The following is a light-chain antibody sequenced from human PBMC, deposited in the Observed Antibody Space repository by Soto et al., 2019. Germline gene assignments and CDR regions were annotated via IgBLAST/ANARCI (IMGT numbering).Light chain of an antibody. CDR3: SSYTSSSTL. J-gene: IGLJ1*01. Sequence: QSALAQPASVSGSPGQSITISCTGTSSDVGSYNYVSWYQQHPGKAPKLMIYEVSGRPSGISSRFSGSKSGNTASLTISGLQTEDEADYYCSSYTSSSTLFGTGTKATVL. V-gene: IGLV2-14*01. CDR2: EVS. CDR1: SSDVGSYNY.